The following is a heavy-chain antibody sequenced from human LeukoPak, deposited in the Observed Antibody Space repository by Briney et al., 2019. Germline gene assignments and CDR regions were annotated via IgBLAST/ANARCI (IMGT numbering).Heavy chain of an antibody. CDR3: ARALRGFGDFWSGYIPYYFDY. J-gene: IGHJ4*02. V-gene: IGHV4-34*01. D-gene: IGHD3-3*01. CDR1: GGSFSGYY. Sequence: SETLSLTCAVYGGSFSGYYWSWIRQPPGKGLEWIGEINHSGSTNYNPSLKSRVTISVDTSKNQFSLKLSSVTAADTAVYYCARALRGFGDFWSGYIPYYFDYWGQGTLVTVSS. CDR2: INHSGST.